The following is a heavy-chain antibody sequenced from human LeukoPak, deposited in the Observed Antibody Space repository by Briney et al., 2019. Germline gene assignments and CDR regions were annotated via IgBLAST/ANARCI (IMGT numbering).Heavy chain of an antibody. CDR2: IYYSGST. V-gene: IGHV4-59*13. CDR1: GGSINNYY. J-gene: IGHJ4*02. Sequence: SETLSLTCTVSGGSINNYYWSWIRQPPGKGLEWIGYIYYSGSTNYNASLKSRVTISVDRSKNQFALKVSSVTAADTAVYFCARSLEYRFSSWIDFWGQGTLVTVSS. CDR3: ARSLEYRFSSWIDF. D-gene: IGHD2/OR15-2a*01.